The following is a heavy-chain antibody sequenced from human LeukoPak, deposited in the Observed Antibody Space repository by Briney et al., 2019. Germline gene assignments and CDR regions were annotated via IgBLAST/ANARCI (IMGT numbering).Heavy chain of an antibody. CDR2: IKSKTDGGTT. CDR3: TTQLLWFGEFTFDY. D-gene: IGHD3-10*01. CDR1: GFSFSSYA. V-gene: IGHV3-15*01. Sequence: GGSLRLSCATSGFSFSSYAMSWVRQAPGKGLEWVGRIKSKTDGGTTDYAAPVKGRFTISRDDSKNTLYLQMNSLKTEDTAVYYCTTQLLWFGEFTFDYWGQETLVTVSS. J-gene: IGHJ4*02.